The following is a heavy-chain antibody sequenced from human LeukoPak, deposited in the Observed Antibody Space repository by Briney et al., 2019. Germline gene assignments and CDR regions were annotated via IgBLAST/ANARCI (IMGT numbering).Heavy chain of an antibody. V-gene: IGHV1-18*01. Sequence: ASVTVSCKASGYTFTSYGISWVRQAPGQGLEWMGWISGYNGNTNYAQKLQGRVTMTTDTSTSTAYMELRSLRSDDTAVYYCARVEGRYCSSTSCGYYYYYGMDVWGQGTTVTVSS. D-gene: IGHD2-2*01. CDR3: ARVEGRYCSSTSCGYYYYYGMDV. CDR1: GYTFTSYG. J-gene: IGHJ6*02. CDR2: ISGYNGNT.